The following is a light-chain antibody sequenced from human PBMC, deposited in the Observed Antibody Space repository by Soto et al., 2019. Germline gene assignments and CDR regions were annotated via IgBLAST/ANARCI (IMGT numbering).Light chain of an antibody. J-gene: IGKJ1*01. CDR3: QQYNNWPHMA. Sequence: EIGMTQSPSTLSVSPGERATLSCRASQSVSSNFAWYQQKPGQAPRLLIYGASTRATGIPARFSGSGSGTEFTLTISSLQSEDFAVYYCQQYNNWPHMAFGQGTKVEIK. V-gene: IGKV3-15*01. CDR2: GAS. CDR1: QSVSSN.